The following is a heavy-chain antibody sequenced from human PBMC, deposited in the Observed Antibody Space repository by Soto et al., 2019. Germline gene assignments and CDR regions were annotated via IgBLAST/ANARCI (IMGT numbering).Heavy chain of an antibody. Sequence: SETLSLTCAVSGGSISSGGYSWSWIRQPPGKGLEWIGYIYHSGSTYYNPSLKSRVTISVDRSKNQFSLKLSSVTAADTAVYYCARAGYCSGGSCYSGNWFDPWGQGTLVTVS. CDR2: IYHSGST. J-gene: IGHJ5*02. CDR3: ARAGYCSGGSCYSGNWFDP. D-gene: IGHD2-15*01. CDR1: GGSISSGGYS. V-gene: IGHV4-30-2*01.